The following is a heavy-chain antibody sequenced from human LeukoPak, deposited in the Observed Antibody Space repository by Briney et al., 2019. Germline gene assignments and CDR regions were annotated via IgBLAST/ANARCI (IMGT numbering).Heavy chain of an antibody. D-gene: IGHD1-26*01. V-gene: IGHV4-39*01. CDR3: ARHAISGTYYAAFDY. Sequence: KSSETLSLTFTVSGVSISSSSYFWGWIRQPPGKGLEWIGAMYYTGSTYYNPSLESRVTISVDTSESQFSLNLTSVTAADTAVYYCARHAISGTYYAAFDYWSHGTLVTVSS. CDR1: GVSISSSSYF. J-gene: IGHJ4*01. CDR2: MYYTGST.